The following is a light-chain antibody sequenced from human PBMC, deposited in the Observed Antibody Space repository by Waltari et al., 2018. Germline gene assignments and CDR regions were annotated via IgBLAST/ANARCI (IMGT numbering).Light chain of an antibody. V-gene: IGKV3-20*01. CDR1: QSVSRT. Sequence: DIGLTQSPGTLSLSPGERATLSCRASQSVSRTLAWYQQKPGQAPSLLIYAASTRAPGIPDRFSGSGSGTDFSLTISRLEPEDFAVYYCQHYVRLPATFGQGTKVEIK. CDR3: QHYVRLPAT. J-gene: IGKJ1*01. CDR2: AAS.